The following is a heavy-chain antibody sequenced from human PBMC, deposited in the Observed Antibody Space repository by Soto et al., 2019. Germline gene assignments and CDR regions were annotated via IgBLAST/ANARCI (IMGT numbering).Heavy chain of an antibody. CDR1: GFTFSSYA. V-gene: IGHV3-30-3*01. D-gene: IGHD5-12*01. CDR2: ISYDGSNK. J-gene: IGHJ3*02. CDR3: ARVGLSEMATPSGAFDI. Sequence: QVQLVESGGGVVQPGRSLRLSCAASGFTFSSYAMHWVRQAPGKGLEWVAVISYDGSNKYYADSVKGRFTISRDNSKNTLYLQMNSLRAEDTAVYYCARVGLSEMATPSGAFDIWGQGTMVTVSS.